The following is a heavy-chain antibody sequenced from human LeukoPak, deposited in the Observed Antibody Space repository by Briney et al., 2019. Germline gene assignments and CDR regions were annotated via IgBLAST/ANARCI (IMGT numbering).Heavy chain of an antibody. CDR1: GFTFSNAW. Sequence: PGGSLRLSCAASGFTFSNAWMSWVRQAPGKGLEWVGRIKSKTDGGTTDYAAPVKGRFTISRDDSKNTLYLQMNSLKTEDTAVYYCTTDPTGSSSSYYYYYYMDVWGKGTTVTVSS. V-gene: IGHV3-15*01. CDR3: TTDPTGSSSSYYYYYYMDV. CDR2: IKSKTDGGTT. D-gene: IGHD6-6*01. J-gene: IGHJ6*03.